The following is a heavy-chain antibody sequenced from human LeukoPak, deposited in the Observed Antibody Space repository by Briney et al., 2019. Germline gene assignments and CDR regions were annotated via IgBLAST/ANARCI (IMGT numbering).Heavy chain of an antibody. Sequence: PSQTLSLTCTVSGGSISSGDYYWSWIRQPPGKGLEWIGYIYYSGSTYYSPSLKSRVTISVDTSKNQFSLKLSSVTAADTAVYYCATGPIDTAMADYYYYGMDVWGKGTTVTVSS. CDR3: ATGPIDTAMADYYYYGMDV. CDR1: GGSISSGDYY. J-gene: IGHJ6*04. CDR2: IYYSGST. V-gene: IGHV4-30-4*01. D-gene: IGHD5-18*01.